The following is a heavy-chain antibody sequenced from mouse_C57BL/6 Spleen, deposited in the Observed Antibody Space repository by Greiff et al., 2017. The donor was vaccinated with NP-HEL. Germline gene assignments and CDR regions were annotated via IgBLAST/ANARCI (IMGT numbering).Heavy chain of an antibody. J-gene: IGHJ3*01. Sequence: EVQRVESGAELVRPGASVKLSCTASGFNIKDDYMHWVKQRPEQGLEWIGWIDPENGDTEYASKFQGKATITADTSSNTAYLQLSSLTSEDTAVYYCTITTAHWGQGTLVTVSA. CDR1: GFNIKDDY. V-gene: IGHV14-4*01. CDR3: TITTAH. CDR2: IDPENGDT. D-gene: IGHD1-1*01.